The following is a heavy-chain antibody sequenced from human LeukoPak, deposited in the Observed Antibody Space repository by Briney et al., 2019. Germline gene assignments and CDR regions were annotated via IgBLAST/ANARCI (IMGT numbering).Heavy chain of an antibody. Sequence: GGSLRLSCAASGFTFSSYSMNWVRQAPGKGLEWGSYISGSSSTIYYADSVKGRFTISRDNAKNSLYLQMNSLRAEDTAVYYCARDKRYNWNDWGPMYWGQGTLVTVSS. J-gene: IGHJ4*02. D-gene: IGHD1-1*01. CDR2: ISGSSSTI. CDR3: ARDKRYNWNDWGPMY. CDR1: GFTFSSYS. V-gene: IGHV3-48*04.